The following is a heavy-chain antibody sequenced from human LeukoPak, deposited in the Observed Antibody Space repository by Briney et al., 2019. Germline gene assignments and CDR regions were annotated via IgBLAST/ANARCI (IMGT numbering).Heavy chain of an antibody. CDR3: ASVCSSTSCYYYGMDV. J-gene: IGHJ6*02. CDR2: INPNSGGT. CDR1: GYTFTGYY. D-gene: IGHD2-2*01. V-gene: IGHV1-2*02. Sequence: ASVKVSCKASGYTFTGYYMHWVRQAPGQGLEWMGWINPNSGGTNYAQKFQGRVTMIRDTSISTAYMELSRLRSDDTAVYYCASVCSSTSCYYYGMDVWGQGTTVTVSS.